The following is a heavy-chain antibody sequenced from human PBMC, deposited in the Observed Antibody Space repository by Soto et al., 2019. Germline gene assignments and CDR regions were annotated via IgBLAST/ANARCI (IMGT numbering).Heavy chain of an antibody. Sequence: ASVKVSCKASGYPLTAKYLHWVRQAPGQGLEWMGWINPSSGGTKEAQKFRGRVTMTRDTSISAAYMELSRLTSDDTAVYYCAKGGSSWTEWFDPWGQGTIVTVYS. CDR1: GYPLTAKY. CDR2: INPSSGGT. CDR3: AKGGSSWTEWFDP. J-gene: IGHJ5*02. V-gene: IGHV1-2*02. D-gene: IGHD6-13*01.